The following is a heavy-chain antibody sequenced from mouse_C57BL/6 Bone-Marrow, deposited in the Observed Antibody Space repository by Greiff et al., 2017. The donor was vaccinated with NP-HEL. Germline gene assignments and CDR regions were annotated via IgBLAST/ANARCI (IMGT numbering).Heavy chain of an antibody. CDR2: INPGTGGT. Sequence: QVQLQQSGAELVRPGTSVKVSCKASGYTFTNYFIEWVKQRPGQGLEWIGVINPGTGGTNYNEKFKGKATLTVGKSSSTAYMQLSSLTSEDSAVYFCARWGWGGPFDYWGQGTTLTVSS. D-gene: IGHD3-3*01. J-gene: IGHJ2*01. CDR3: ARWGWGGPFDY. CDR1: GYTFTNYF. V-gene: IGHV1-54*01.